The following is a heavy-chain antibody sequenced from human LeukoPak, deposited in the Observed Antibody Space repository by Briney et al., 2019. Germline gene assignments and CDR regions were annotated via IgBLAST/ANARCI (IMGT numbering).Heavy chain of an antibody. Sequence: GGSPRLSCAASGFTFSRHNMNWVRQAPGKGLEWVSSISSSSSYIYYADSVKGRFTISRDNAKNSLYLQMNSLRAEDTAVYYCARPAKVAANVLEDYYYYMDVWGKGTTVTVSS. CDR2: ISSSSSYI. J-gene: IGHJ6*03. CDR1: GFTFSRHN. V-gene: IGHV3-21*01. CDR3: ARPAKVAANVLEDYYYYMDV. D-gene: IGHD2-15*01.